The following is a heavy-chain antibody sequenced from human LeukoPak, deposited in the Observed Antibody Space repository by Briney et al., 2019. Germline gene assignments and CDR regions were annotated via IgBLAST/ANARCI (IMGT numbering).Heavy chain of an antibody. J-gene: IGHJ4*02. D-gene: IGHD6-19*01. CDR3: ARAGAGYSSGWPFDY. Sequence: GGSLRLSCAASGFTSNPSELNWVRPAPGKGLEWISYISHTGGLIYYADSVKGRFTISRDNAKNLLYLQMNSLRAEDTAVYYCARAGAGYSSGWPFDYWGQGTLVTVSS. V-gene: IGHV3-48*03. CDR2: ISHTGGLI. CDR1: GFTSNPSE.